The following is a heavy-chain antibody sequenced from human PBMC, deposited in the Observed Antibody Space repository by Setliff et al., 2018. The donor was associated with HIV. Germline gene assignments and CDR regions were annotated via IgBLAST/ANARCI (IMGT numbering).Heavy chain of an antibody. Sequence: ASVKVSCKASGYTFTNYGISWLRQAPGQGLEWMGWISGYNSDTKYAAKVQGRVTMTTDTSTGTAYMELRSLRSDDTAVYYCAREVVPTSEYHTFDSWGQGSLVTVSS. CDR2: ISGYNSDT. CDR3: AREVVPTSEYHTFDS. CDR1: GYTFTNYG. V-gene: IGHV1-18*04. J-gene: IGHJ4*02. D-gene: IGHD6-6*01.